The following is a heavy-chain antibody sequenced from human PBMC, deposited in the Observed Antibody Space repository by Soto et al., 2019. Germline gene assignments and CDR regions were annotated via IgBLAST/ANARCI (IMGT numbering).Heavy chain of an antibody. J-gene: IGHJ5*02. D-gene: IGHD7-27*01. V-gene: IGHV5-51*01. CDR3: ARHLEGSKYRNWGSWFDP. CDR1: GYSFTSYW. Sequence: PGESLKISCKGSGYSFTSYWIGWVRQMPGKGLEWMGIIYPGDSDTRYSPSFQGQVTISADKSISTAYLQWSSLKASDTAMYYCARHLEGSKYRNWGSWFDPSGQATLVTVSS. CDR2: IYPGDSDT.